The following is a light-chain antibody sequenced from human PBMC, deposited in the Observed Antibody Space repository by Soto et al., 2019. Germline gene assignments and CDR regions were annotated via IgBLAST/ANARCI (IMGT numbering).Light chain of an antibody. CDR2: DVS. CDR3: QQYGPSPST. J-gene: IGKJ2*01. CDR1: RSVTTY. Sequence: DIVLTQSPGTLSLSPGERATLSCRASRSVTTYVAWYQQKPGQAPRLLIYDVSTGATGIPDRFSGSGSGTDFTLTISRLEPEDFAVYYCQQYGPSPSTFGQGTNLEI. V-gene: IGKV3-20*01.